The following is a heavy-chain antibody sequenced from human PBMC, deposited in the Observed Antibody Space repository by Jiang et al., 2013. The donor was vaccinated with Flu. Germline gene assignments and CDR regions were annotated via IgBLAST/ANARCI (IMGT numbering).Heavy chain of an antibody. Sequence: SLKISCKGSGYSFTSYWIGWVRQMPGKGLEWMGIIYPGDSDTRYSPSFQGQVTISADKSISTAYLQWSSLKASDTAMYYCARALYYYDSSGYYFFDYWGQGTLVTVSS. D-gene: IGHD3-22*01. CDR2: IYPGDSDT. V-gene: IGHV5-51*01. J-gene: IGHJ4*02. CDR1: GYSFTSYW. CDR3: ARALYYYDSSGYYFFDY.